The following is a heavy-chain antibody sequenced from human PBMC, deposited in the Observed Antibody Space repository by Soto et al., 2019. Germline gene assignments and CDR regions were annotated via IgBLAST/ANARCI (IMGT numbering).Heavy chain of an antibody. V-gene: IGHV1-69*13. J-gene: IGHJ6*02. Sequence: GASVKVSCKASGGTFSSYAISWVRQAPGQGLEWMGGIIPIFGTANYAQKFQGRVTITADESTSTAYMELSSLRSEDTAVYYCARVYDMGPSHYGMDVWGQGTTVTVS. CDR2: IIPIFGTA. D-gene: IGHD3-22*01. CDR1: GGTFSSYA. CDR3: ARVYDMGPSHYGMDV.